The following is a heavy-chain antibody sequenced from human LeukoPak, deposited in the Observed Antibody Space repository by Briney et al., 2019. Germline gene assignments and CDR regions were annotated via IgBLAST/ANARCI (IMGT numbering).Heavy chain of an antibody. CDR1: GYTFTGYY. V-gene: IGHV1-2*02. J-gene: IGHJ5*02. D-gene: IGHD1-26*01. Sequence: ASVKVSCKASGYTFTGYYMHWVRRAPGQGLEWMGWINPNSGGTNYAQKFQGRVTMTRDTSISTAYMELSRLRSDYTAVYYCARDHSREGWFDPWGQGTLATLSS. CDR2: INPNSGGT. CDR3: ARDHSREGWFDP.